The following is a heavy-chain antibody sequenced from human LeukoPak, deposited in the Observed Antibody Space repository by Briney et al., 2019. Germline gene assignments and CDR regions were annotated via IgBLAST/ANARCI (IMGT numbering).Heavy chain of an antibody. CDR1: GFTFSSYS. CDR2: IYSGGST. CDR3: GLGQYGPVMDV. V-gene: IGHV3-66*02. J-gene: IGHJ6*03. D-gene: IGHD3-10*01. Sequence: GGSLRLSCAASGFTFSSYSMNWVRQAPGKGLEWVSVIYSGGSTYYADSVKGRFTISRDNSKNTLYLQMNSLRAEDTAVYYCGLGQYGPVMDVWGKGTTVTVSS.